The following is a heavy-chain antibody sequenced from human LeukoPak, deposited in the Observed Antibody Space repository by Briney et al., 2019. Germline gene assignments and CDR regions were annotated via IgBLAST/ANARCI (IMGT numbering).Heavy chain of an antibody. CDR3: AKDTASGYGGYFDY. D-gene: IGHD1-26*01. Sequence: GGSLRLSCAASGFTFDDYAMHWVRQAPGKGLERVSLISWDGGSTYYADSVKGRFTISRDNSKNSLYLQMNSLRAEDTALYYCAKDTASGYGGYFDYWGQGTLATVSS. J-gene: IGHJ4*02. CDR1: GFTFDDYA. V-gene: IGHV3-43D*03. CDR2: ISWDGGST.